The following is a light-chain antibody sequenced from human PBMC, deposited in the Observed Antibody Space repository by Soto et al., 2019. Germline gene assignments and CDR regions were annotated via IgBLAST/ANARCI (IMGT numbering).Light chain of an antibody. V-gene: IGKV3D-15*01. CDR2: YIS. Sequence: DIVLTQSPDTLSLSPGERVTLSCRASQSAGNFLAWYQQKPGQAPRLLIYYISTRATGIPARFSGSGSGTEFTLTINSLQSEDSAVYYCQQHNQWPITFGQGTRLEIK. J-gene: IGKJ5*01. CDR1: QSAGNF. CDR3: QQHNQWPIT.